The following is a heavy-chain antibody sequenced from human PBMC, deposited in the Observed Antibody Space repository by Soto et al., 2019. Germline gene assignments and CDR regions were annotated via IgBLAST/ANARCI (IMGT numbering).Heavy chain of an antibody. J-gene: IGHJ3*02. CDR2: IYYSGSI. Sequence: QVQLQESGPGLVKPSETLSLMCTVSGGSMRSYYWSWIRQPPGKGLEWIGYIYYSGSIDYSPSLKSRVTISVDTSKNQFSLKVTSVTAADTAVYYCARPALVGATIDAFDIWGHGTRVTVSS. CDR3: ARPALVGATIDAFDI. V-gene: IGHV4-59*01. D-gene: IGHD1-26*01. CDR1: GGSMRSYY.